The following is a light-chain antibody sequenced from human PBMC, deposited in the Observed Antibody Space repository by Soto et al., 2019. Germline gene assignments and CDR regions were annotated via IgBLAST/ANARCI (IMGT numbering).Light chain of an antibody. CDR2: GAS. CDR3: QQYNYWPYT. CDR1: QSVSSN. V-gene: IGKV3-15*01. J-gene: IGKJ2*01. Sequence: EIVMTQSPATLSVSPGERATLSCRASQSVSSNLAWYQQKPGQAPRLLIYGASTRATGIPARFRGSGSGTEFTLTISSLQSEDFAVYYCQQYNYWPYTFGQGTTLEIK.